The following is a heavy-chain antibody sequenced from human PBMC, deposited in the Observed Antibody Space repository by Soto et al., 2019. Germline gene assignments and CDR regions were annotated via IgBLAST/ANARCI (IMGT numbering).Heavy chain of an antibody. Sequence: GGSLRLSCAASGFRFSDYSMNWVRQVPGKGLEWVSSISSNSGYTLYTDSVKGRFTISRDNAKSSLYLQMSSLRDEDTAVYYCTRGSYGAYEYWGKGTLVTVSS. J-gene: IGHJ4*02. CDR1: GFRFSDYS. V-gene: IGHV3-21*06. D-gene: IGHD4-17*01. CDR2: ISSNSGYT. CDR3: TRGSYGAYEY.